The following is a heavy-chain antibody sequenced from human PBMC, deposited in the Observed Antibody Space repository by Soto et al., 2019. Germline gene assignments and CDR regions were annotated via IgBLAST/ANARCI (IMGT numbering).Heavy chain of an antibody. CDR1: GYTFTGYY. V-gene: IGHV1-2*02. J-gene: IGHJ6*02. CDR2: INPNSGGT. D-gene: IGHD1-20*01. CDR3: AREMITGTTGPYYYYGMDV. Sequence: GASVKVSCKASGYTFTGYYMHWVRQAPGQGLEWMGWINPNSGGTNCAQKLQGRVTMTRDTSISTAYMELRRLRSDDTAVYYCAREMITGTTGPYYYYGMDVWGQGTTVTVSS.